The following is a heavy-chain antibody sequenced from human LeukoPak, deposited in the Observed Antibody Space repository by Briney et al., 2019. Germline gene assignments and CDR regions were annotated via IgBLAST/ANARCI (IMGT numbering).Heavy chain of an antibody. J-gene: IGHJ3*02. V-gene: IGHV1-46*01. D-gene: IGHD3-22*01. Sequence: ASVKVSCKASGYTFTSYYMHWVRQAPGEGLEWMGIINPTGGSTSYAQKFQGRVTMTRDTSISTAYMELSRLRSDDTAVYYCARHPRITMIVVVTSTSAFDIWGQGTMVTVSS. CDR2: INPTGGST. CDR3: ARHPRITMIVVVTSTSAFDI. CDR1: GYTFTSYY.